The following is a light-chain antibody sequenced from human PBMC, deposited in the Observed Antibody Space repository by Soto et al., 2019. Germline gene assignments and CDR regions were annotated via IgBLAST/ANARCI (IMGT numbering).Light chain of an antibody. CDR1: QSVRTN. Sequence: EIVVTQSPATLSLSPGERVTLSCRASQSVRTNLAWYQQKPSQAPRLLIYGASTRATGIPVRFSGSGSGTEFTLNISSLQSEDFAIYYCQHYDTWPPWTFGQGTKVEIK. CDR3: QHYDTWPPWT. CDR2: GAS. V-gene: IGKV3-15*01. J-gene: IGKJ1*01.